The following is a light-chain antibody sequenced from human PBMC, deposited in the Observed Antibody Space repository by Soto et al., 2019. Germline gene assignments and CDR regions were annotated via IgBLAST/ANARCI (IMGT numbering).Light chain of an antibody. CDR1: SSDVGGYNY. J-gene: IGLJ2*01. CDR2: EVS. V-gene: IGLV2-14*01. Sequence: QSVLTQPASVSGSPGQSITISCTGTSSDVGGYNYVSWYQQHPGKAPKLMIYEVSNRPSGVSNRFSGSKSGNTASLTIFGRQAEDEADYFRSAYTSSITLVFGGGTKLTVL. CDR3: SAYTSSITLV.